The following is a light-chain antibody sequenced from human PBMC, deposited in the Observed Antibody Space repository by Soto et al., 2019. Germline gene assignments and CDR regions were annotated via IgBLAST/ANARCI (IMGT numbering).Light chain of an antibody. CDR1: QSISSSY. J-gene: IGKJ3*01. CDR2: GAS. V-gene: IGKV3-20*01. Sequence: EIVLTQSPGTLSLSPGERATLSCRASQSISSSYLGWYQQKSGQAPRLLIYGASSRATGIPDRFSGSGSGTDFTLTSSRLEPEDRAVYDCQQYGSSPFGPGTKVDVK. CDR3: QQYGSSP.